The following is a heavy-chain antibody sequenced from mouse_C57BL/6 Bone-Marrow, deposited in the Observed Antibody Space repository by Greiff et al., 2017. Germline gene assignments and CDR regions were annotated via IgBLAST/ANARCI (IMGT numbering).Heavy chain of an antibody. CDR1: GYTFTSYW. D-gene: IGHD4-1*01. V-gene: IGHV1-59*01. CDR3: ARGLGRFAY. J-gene: IGHJ3*01. Sequence: QVQLQQPGAELVRPGTSVKLSCKASGYTFTSYWMHWVKQRPGQGLEWIGVIDPSDSYTNSNQKLKGKATLPVATSSSTAYMQLSSLTSEDSAVYYCARGLGRFAYWGQGTLVTVSA. CDR2: IDPSDSYT.